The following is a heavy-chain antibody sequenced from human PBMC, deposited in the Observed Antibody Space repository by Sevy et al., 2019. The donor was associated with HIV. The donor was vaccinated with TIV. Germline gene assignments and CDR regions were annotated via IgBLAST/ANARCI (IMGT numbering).Heavy chain of an antibody. CDR3: TRWSGSQSIFDY. Sequence: GGSLRLSCATSGFTFGDYCMSWVRQAPGKGLEWISFFKSKAHGGTAENAASVKDGFTISRDDSKGIVYLQMNNLKTEDTAVYFCTRWSGSQSIFDYWGQGTLVTVSS. CDR1: GFTFGDYC. V-gene: IGHV3-49*04. CDR2: FKSKAHGGTA. J-gene: IGHJ4*02. D-gene: IGHD1-26*01.